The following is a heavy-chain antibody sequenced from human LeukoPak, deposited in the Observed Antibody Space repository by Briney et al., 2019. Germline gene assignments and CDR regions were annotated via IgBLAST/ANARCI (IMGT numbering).Heavy chain of an antibody. CDR1: GFTFKNYA. J-gene: IGHJ6*02. CDR2: ISYDGSNK. D-gene: IGHD3-9*01. V-gene: IGHV3-30*18. Sequence: GGSLRLSCAAVGFTFKNYAMSWVRQAPGKGLEWVAVISYDGSNKYYADSVKGRFTISRDNSKNTLYLQMNSLRAEDTAVYYCAKLGPYYDILTGYQRGMDVWGQGTTVTVSS. CDR3: AKLGPYYDILTGYQRGMDV.